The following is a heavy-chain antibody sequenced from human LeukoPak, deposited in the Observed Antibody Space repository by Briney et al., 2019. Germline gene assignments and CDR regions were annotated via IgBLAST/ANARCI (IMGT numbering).Heavy chain of an antibody. V-gene: IGHV4-39*07. CDR1: GGSIRSSYYY. J-gene: IGHJ5*02. CDR3: ARTLGEYQLLLNNWFDP. Sequence: SETLSLTCTVSGGSIRSSYYYWGWIRQPPGKGLEWIGSIYDSGSTYYNPSLKSRVTISVDTSKNQFSLKLSSVTAADTAVYYCARTLGEYQLLLNNWFDPWGQGTLVTVSS. D-gene: IGHD2-2*01. CDR2: IYDSGST.